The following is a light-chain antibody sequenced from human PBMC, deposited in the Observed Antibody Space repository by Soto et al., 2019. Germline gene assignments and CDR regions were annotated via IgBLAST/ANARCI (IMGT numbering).Light chain of an antibody. CDR3: QQYNRNTWS. Sequence: IQVTQSPSSLSSSVGDRVTVSYRTSQGFGSPLAWYQQKPGKAPKLLIYGASNLESGVPSRFSGSGYGTEFTLTITTLQPDDFATYFCQQYNRNTWSFGPGTKVDIK. J-gene: IGKJ1*01. CDR1: QGFGSP. V-gene: IGKV1-13*02. CDR2: GAS.